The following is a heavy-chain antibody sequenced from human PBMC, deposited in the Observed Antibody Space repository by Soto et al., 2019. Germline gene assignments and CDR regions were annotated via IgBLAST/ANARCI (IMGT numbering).Heavy chain of an antibody. V-gene: IGHV4-34*01. D-gene: IGHD2-2*01. J-gene: IGHJ5*02. CDR3: ARCPRVLPYCSSTSCHQRYWFDP. Sequence: QVQLQQWGAGLLKPSETLSLTCAVYGGSFSGYYWSWIRQPPGKGLEWIGEINHSGSTNYNPSLKSRVTISVDTSKNQFSLKLSSVTAADTAVYYCARCPRVLPYCSSTSCHQRYWFDPWGQGTLVTVSS. CDR2: INHSGST. CDR1: GGSFSGYY.